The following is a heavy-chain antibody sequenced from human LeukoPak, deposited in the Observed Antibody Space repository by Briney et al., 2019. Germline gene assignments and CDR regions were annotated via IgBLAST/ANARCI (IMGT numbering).Heavy chain of an antibody. J-gene: IGHJ6*03. Sequence: PGGSLRLSCAASGFIFSDYYMSWIRQPPGKGLERISYISNTGSAIYYADSVKGRRTVSRDNAKNSLYLQLNSLRAEDTAVYYCARDPYSGGYGAHYYYYMDVWGKGTTVTVSS. CDR2: ISNTGSAI. CDR1: GFIFSDYY. V-gene: IGHV3-11*04. D-gene: IGHD6-19*01. CDR3: ARDPYSGGYGAHYYYYMDV.